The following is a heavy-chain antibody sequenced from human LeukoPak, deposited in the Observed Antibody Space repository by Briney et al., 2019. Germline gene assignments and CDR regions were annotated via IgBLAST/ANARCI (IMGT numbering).Heavy chain of an antibody. J-gene: IGHJ2*01. CDR1: GYTFSSYG. V-gene: IGHV1-8*01. D-gene: IGHD6-19*01. Sequence: ASVKVSCKTSGYTFSSYGVSWVRQAPGQGLEWMGWMNPNSGNTGYAQKFQGRVTMTRNTSISTAYMELSSLRSEDTAVYYCARRYSSGWAYWYFDLWGRGTLVTVSS. CDR3: ARRYSSGWAYWYFDL. CDR2: MNPNSGNT.